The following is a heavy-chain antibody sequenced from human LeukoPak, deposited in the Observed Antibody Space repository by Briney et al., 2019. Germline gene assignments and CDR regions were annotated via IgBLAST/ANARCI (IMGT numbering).Heavy chain of an antibody. CDR2: ISNTGSPI. CDR3: ARGGNYAPFDY. V-gene: IGHV3-48*03. CDR1: GFTFRNEE. Sequence: GGSLRLSCVVSGFTFRNEEMNWVRQAPGKGLEWIAYISNTGSPIHYRDSVKGRFTISRDNAQSSLFLQMNSLRPDDTAIYYCARGGNYAPFDYWGQGALVAVSS. D-gene: IGHD1-26*01. J-gene: IGHJ4*02.